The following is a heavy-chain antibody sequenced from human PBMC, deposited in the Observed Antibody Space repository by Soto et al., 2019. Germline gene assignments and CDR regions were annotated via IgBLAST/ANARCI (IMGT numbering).Heavy chain of an antibody. J-gene: IGHJ4*02. V-gene: IGHV3-23*01. D-gene: IGHD3-10*01. CDR2: LSGSGGST. Sequence: EVQLLESGGGLVQPGGSLRLSCAASGFHFRSYGMSWVRQAPGKGLEWVSGLSGSGGSTYYADSVKGRFTISRDISNNTLYLQMNSLRAEDTAIYFCAKDPYYFGSWSSSNPTRFDYWGQGTLVIVSS. CDR1: GFHFRSYG. CDR3: AKDPYYFGSWSSSNPTRFDY.